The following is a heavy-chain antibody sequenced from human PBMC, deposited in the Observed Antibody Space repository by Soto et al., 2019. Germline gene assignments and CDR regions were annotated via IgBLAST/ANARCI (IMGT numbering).Heavy chain of an antibody. J-gene: IGHJ5*02. V-gene: IGHV1-2*02. CDR1: GYTFNDHY. CDR3: AKAVIPSTPDYNWFDP. D-gene: IGHD2-2*02. Sequence: ASVKVSCKASGYTFNDHYIHWVRQAPGQGLEWMGWMNPNSGVTNYGQKFQGRVTMTRDTSISTAYMELSGLRSDDTAVYYCAKAVIPSTPDYNWFDPWGQGTLVTVSS. CDR2: MNPNSGVT.